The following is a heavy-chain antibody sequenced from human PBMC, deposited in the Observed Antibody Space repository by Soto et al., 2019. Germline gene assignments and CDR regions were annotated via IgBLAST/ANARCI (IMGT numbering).Heavy chain of an antibody. Sequence: EVQLSESGGGLAQPGGSLRLSCEGSGFTFSDFAIGWVRQAPGKRLEWVSVISGNGDVTYYADFVKGRFVISKDNSKNTMLLQINSLTAEDTAVYHCAKDGLDTVAYDYWGRGTLVTVSS. J-gene: IGHJ4*01. CDR3: AKDGLDTVAYDY. D-gene: IGHD4-17*01. V-gene: IGHV3-23*01. CDR2: ISGNGDVT. CDR1: GFTFSDFA.